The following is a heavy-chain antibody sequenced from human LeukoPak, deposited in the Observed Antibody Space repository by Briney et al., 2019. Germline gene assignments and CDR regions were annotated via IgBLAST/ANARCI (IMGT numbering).Heavy chain of an antibody. Sequence: PSETLSLTCTVSGGSISSYYWSWIRQPPGKGLEWIGYIYYSGSTNYNPSLKSRVTISVDTSKNQFSLKLSSVTAADTAVYYCARVSPKRFGKSQKYYYYYGMDVWGKGTTVTVSS. CDR1: GGSISSYY. V-gene: IGHV4-59*01. CDR3: ARVSPKRFGKSQKYYYYYGMDV. J-gene: IGHJ6*04. D-gene: IGHD3-16*01. CDR2: IYYSGST.